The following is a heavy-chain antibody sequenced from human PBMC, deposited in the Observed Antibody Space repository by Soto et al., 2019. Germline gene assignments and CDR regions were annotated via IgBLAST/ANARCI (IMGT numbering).Heavy chain of an antibody. CDR2: ISYDGSNK. D-gene: IGHD6-6*01. CDR1: GFTFSSYG. CDR3: AKGSEYSSSGIIDY. Sequence: GGSLRLSCAASGFTFSSYGMHWVRQAPGKGLEWVAVISYDGSNKYYADSVKGRFTISRDNSKNTLYLQMNSLRAEDTAVYYCAKGSEYSSSGIIDYWGQGTLVTVSS. V-gene: IGHV3-30*18. J-gene: IGHJ4*02.